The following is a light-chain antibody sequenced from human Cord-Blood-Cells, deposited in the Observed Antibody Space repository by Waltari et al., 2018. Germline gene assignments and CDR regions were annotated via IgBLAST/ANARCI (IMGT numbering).Light chain of an antibody. V-gene: IGLV2-11*01. CDR1: SSDVGGYNY. Sequence: QSALTQPRSVSGSPGQSVTISCTGTSSDVGGYNYVSWYQQHPGKPPKLMIYEVSKRPSGVPDRFPGPKSGNTASLTISGLQAEDEANYYCCSYAGSYTWVFGGGTKLTVL. J-gene: IGLJ3*02. CDR3: CSYAGSYTWV. CDR2: EVS.